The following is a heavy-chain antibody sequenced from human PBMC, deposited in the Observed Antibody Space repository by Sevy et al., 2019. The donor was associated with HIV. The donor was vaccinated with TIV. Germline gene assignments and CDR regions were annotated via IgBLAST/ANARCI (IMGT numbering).Heavy chain of an antibody. CDR1: GFTLSTYW. CDR2: INQDGSAR. J-gene: IGHJ4*02. Sequence: GGSLRLSCAASGFTLSTYWMSWVRQAPGKGLEWVAYINQDGSARYYVDSVKGRFTISRDNAKNSLDLQVNSLRAEDTAVYYCARGYTGDQWGQGTLVTVSS. D-gene: IGHD3-16*02. V-gene: IGHV3-7*01. CDR3: ARGYTGDQ.